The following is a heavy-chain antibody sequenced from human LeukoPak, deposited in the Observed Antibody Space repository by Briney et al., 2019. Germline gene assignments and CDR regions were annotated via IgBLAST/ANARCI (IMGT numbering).Heavy chain of an antibody. D-gene: IGHD3-22*01. V-gene: IGHV4-31*03. J-gene: IGHJ3*02. Sequence: SETLSLTCTVSGGSISSGGYYWSWIRQHPGKGLEWIGYIYYSGSTYYNPSLKSRVTISVDTSKNQFSLKLSSVTAADTAVYYCAREGYYDSSGYTHAFDIWGQGTMVTVPS. CDR2: IYYSGST. CDR1: GGSISSGGYY. CDR3: AREGYYDSSGYTHAFDI.